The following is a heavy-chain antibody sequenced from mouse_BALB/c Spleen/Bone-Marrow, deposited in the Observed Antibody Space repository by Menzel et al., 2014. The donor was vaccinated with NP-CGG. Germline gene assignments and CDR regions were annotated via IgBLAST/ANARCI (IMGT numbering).Heavy chain of an antibody. Sequence: QVQLQQSGAELVRPGTSVKMSCKAAGYTFTNYWIGWEKQRPGHGLEWIGDIYPGDNYTIYNEKFKGKATFTADTSSNTTYMQLSSMTSEDSAVYYCARVLYYGNYDSFAYWGQGTLITVSA. CDR1: GYTFTNYW. CDR3: ARVLYYGNYDSFAY. D-gene: IGHD2-1*01. V-gene: IGHV1-63*02. J-gene: IGHJ3*01. CDR2: IYPGDNYT.